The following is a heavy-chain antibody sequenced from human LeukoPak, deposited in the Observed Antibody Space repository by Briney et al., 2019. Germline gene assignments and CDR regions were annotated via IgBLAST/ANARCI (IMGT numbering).Heavy chain of an antibody. V-gene: IGHV1-2*02. CDR2: INPNSGGT. Sequence: ASVKVSCKASGYTFTGYYMHWVRQAPGQGLEWMGWINPNSGGTNYAQKFQGRVTMTRDTSISTAYMELSRLRSDDTAVYYCAREYSSSSPEFDYWGQGTLVTVSS. D-gene: IGHD6-6*01. J-gene: IGHJ4*02. CDR1: GYTFTGYY. CDR3: AREYSSSSPEFDY.